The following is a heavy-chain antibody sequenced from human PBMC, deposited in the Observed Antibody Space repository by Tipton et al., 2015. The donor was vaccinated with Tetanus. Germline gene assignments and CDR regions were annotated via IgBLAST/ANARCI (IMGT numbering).Heavy chain of an antibody. J-gene: IGHJ4*02. CDR2: IYQTDST. CDR1: GGSISGGDYS. Sequence: TLSLTCAVSGGSISGGDYSWSWIRQTPGQGLEWIGYIYQTDSTYYNPSLRSRLTISISRSKNQFSLKLTSVTAADTAVYYCVRGRGLGAYSFGFEYWGQGAQVIVSS. V-gene: IGHV4-30-2*01. D-gene: IGHD5-18*01. CDR3: VRGRGLGAYSFGFEY.